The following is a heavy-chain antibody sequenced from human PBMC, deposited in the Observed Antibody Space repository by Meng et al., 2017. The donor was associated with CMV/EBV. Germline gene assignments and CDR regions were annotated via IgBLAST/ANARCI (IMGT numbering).Heavy chain of an antibody. Sequence: CAASGFTFRTYSMHWVRQAPGKGLEWVAVISYDGSNKYYADSVKGRFTISRDNSKNTLYLQMDSLRDEDTAVYYCASGIVAATYFDYWGQGTLVTVSS. J-gene: IGHJ4*02. D-gene: IGHD1-26*01. V-gene: IGHV3-30-3*01. CDR2: ISYDGSNK. CDR1: GFTFRTYS. CDR3: ASGIVAATYFDY.